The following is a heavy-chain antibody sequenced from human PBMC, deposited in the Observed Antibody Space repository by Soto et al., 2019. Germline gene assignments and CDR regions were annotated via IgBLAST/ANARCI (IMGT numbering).Heavy chain of an antibody. CDR1: GYTFPNYG. D-gene: IGHD3-10*01. CDR3: ARDLDGSGAYYTDF. CDR2: ISAYKTNI. V-gene: IGHV1-18*01. J-gene: IGHJ4*02. Sequence: QVKLVQSGAEVKKPGASVKVSCKASGYTFPNYGITWVRQAPGQGREWMGWISAYKTNIKYAQKFQGRVTLTTDTSTSTAYMELRSLRSDDTAIYYCARDLDGSGAYYTDFWGQGTLVTVSS.